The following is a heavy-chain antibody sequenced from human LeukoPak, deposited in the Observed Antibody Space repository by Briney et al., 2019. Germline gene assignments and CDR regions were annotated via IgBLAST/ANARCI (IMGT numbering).Heavy chain of an antibody. CDR1: GGSFSGYY. CDR2: INHSGST. J-gene: IGHJ5*02. D-gene: IGHD2-21*02. CDR3: ARLETGYWFDP. V-gene: IGHV4-34*01. Sequence: PSETLSLTCAVYGGSFSGYYWSWIRQPPGKGLEWIGEINHSGSTNYNPSLKSRVTISVDTSENQFSLKLSSVTAADTAVYYCARLETGYWFDPWGQGTLVTVSS.